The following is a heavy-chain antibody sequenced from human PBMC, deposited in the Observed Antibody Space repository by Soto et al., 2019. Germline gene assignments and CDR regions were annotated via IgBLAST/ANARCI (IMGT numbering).Heavy chain of an antibody. CDR1: GGSISSSSYY. J-gene: IGHJ5*02. Sequence: QLQLQESGPGLVKPSETLSLTCTVSGGSISSSSYYWGWIRQPPGKGLEWIGSIYYSGSTYYNPSLKSRVTIPVDTSKNQFSLKLSSVTAADTAVYYCARQPAVAASFDPWGQGTLVTVSS. CDR2: IYYSGST. D-gene: IGHD6-19*01. CDR3: ARQPAVAASFDP. V-gene: IGHV4-39*01.